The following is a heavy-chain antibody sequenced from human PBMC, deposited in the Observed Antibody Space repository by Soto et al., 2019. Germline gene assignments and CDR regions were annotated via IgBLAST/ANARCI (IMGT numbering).Heavy chain of an antibody. Sequence: GGSLRLSCAASGFTFTNAWMSWVRQAPGKGLEWVGRVKRKTNGGTTDYAAPVKDRFNISRDDSKNTLYLQMNNLKTEDTAFYYCAMCYGSGTDCQEDYLAFWGQGTPVTVSS. CDR1: GFTFTNAW. CDR3: AMCYGSGTDCQEDYLAF. D-gene: IGHD3-10*01. V-gene: IGHV3-15*01. J-gene: IGHJ4*02. CDR2: VKRKTNGGTT.